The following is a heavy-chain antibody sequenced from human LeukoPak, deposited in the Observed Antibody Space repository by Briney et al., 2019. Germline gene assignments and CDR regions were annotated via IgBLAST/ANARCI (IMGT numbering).Heavy chain of an antibody. CDR2: LFREGNT. J-gene: IGHJ4*02. D-gene: IGHD1-14*01. CDR3: ARGVEPLAANTLAY. V-gene: IGHV3-53*01. CDR1: GFTVITND. Sequence: PGGSLRLSCAPSGFTVITNDMTCVRQAPGKGLEWVSDLFREGNTKYADSVLGRFTISRDNSKNTLYLEMNSLSPDDTAVYYCARGVEPLAANTLAYWGQGTLVTVSS.